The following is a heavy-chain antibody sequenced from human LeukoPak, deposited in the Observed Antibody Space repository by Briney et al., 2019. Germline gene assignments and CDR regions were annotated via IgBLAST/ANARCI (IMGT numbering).Heavy chain of an antibody. J-gene: IGHJ5*02. CDR1: GYTFTGYY. Sequence: ASVKVSCKASGYTFTGYYMHWVRQAPGQGLEWMGWINPNSGNTGYAQKFQGRVTMTRNTSISTAYMELSSLRSEDTAVYYCARLRFYYDSSGYYPSFDPWGQGTLVTVSS. CDR2: INPNSGNT. V-gene: IGHV1-8*02. CDR3: ARLRFYYDSSGYYPSFDP. D-gene: IGHD3-22*01.